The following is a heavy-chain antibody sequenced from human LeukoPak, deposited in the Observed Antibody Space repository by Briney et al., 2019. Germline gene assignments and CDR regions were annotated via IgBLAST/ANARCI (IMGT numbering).Heavy chain of an antibody. CDR3: ARAGRVGIVVVVAAHNWFDP. Sequence: ASVKVSCKASGYTFTSYYMHWVRQAPGQGLEWMGIINPSGGSTSYAQKLQGRVTMTRDTSTSTVYMELSSLRSEDTAVYYCARAGRVGIVVVVAAHNWFDPWGQGTLVTVSP. V-gene: IGHV1-46*01. D-gene: IGHD2-15*01. CDR1: GYTFTSYY. J-gene: IGHJ5*02. CDR2: INPSGGST.